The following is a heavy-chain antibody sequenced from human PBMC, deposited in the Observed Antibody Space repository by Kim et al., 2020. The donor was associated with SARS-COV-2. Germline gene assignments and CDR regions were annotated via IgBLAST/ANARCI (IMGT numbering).Heavy chain of an antibody. CDR3: ARYGLYYDILTGYYRPAYYSGMDV. V-gene: IGHV3-7*05. CDR1: GFTFSSYW. Sequence: GGSLRLSCAASGFTFSSYWMSWVRQAPGKGLEWVANIKQDGSEKYYVDSVKGRFTISRDNAKNSLYLQMNSLRAEDTAVYYCARYGLYYDILTGYYRPAYYSGMDVWGQGTTVTVSS. CDR2: IKQDGSEK. J-gene: IGHJ6*02. D-gene: IGHD3-9*01.